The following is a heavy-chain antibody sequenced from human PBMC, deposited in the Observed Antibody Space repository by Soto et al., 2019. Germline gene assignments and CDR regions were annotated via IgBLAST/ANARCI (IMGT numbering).Heavy chain of an antibody. Sequence: QVQLQESGPGLVKPSQTLSLTCTVSGGSISSGGYYWSWIRQHPGKGLEWIGYIYYSGSTYYNPSLKSRVTISVDTSKNQVSLKLSSVTAADTAVYYCASRGYSYGFSLGMDVCGQGTTVTVSS. V-gene: IGHV4-31*03. J-gene: IGHJ6*02. CDR2: IYYSGST. CDR1: GGSISSGGYY. D-gene: IGHD5-18*01. CDR3: ASRGYSYGFSLGMDV.